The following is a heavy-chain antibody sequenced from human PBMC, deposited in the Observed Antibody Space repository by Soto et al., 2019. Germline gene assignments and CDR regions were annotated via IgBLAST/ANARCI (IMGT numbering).Heavy chain of an antibody. J-gene: IGHJ4*02. Sequence: QVQLVESGGGVVQPGRSLRLSCAASGFRDGFPFSDYDMHWVRQAPGKGLEWVALISFDGSTKNYVDSVEGRFTISRDNSRDTLFLQMDSLRPEDTAVYYCAKNSFSGSKRILDSWGQVTLVTVSS. V-gene: IGHV3-30*18. CDR3: AKNSFSGSKRILDS. D-gene: IGHD1-26*01. CDR1: GFRDGFPFSDYD. CDR2: ISFDGSTK.